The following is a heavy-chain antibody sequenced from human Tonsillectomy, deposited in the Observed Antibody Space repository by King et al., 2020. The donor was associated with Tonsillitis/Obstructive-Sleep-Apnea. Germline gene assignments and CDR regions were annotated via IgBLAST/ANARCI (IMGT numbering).Heavy chain of an antibody. D-gene: IGHD3-3*01. Sequence: VQLVESGGGVVQPGRSLRLSCAASGFTFSSYAMHWVRQAPGKGLEWVAFISCDGSNKYYADSVKGRFTISRDNSKNTLYLQMNSLRAEDTAIYYCARGGYYDFWSGSSGGAFDIWGQGTMVTVSS. CDR3: ARGGYYDFWSGSSGGAFDI. CDR1: GFTFSSYA. CDR2: ISCDGSNK. J-gene: IGHJ3*02. V-gene: IGHV3-30*04.